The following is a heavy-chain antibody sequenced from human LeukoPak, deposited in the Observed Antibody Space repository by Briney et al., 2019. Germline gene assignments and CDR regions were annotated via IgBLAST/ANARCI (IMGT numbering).Heavy chain of an antibody. V-gene: IGHV3-21*01. CDR2: ISSSSSYI. Sequence: GGSLRLSCAASGFTFSSYAMHWVRQAPGKGLEWVSVISSSSSYIYYADSVKGRFTISRDNAKNSLYLHMNSLRAEDTAVYFCARDLWVLAVRGLDAFDIWGQGTLVTVSS. CDR1: GFTFSSYA. CDR3: ARDLWVLAVRGLDAFDI. D-gene: IGHD3-10*01. J-gene: IGHJ3*02.